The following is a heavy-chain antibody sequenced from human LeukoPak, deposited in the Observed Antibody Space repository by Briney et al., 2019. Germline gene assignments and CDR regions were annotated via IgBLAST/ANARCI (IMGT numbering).Heavy chain of an antibody. D-gene: IGHD2-2*01. CDR1: GFSFSSFG. J-gene: IGHJ4*02. CDR3: VRGGCTSSSCYDG. CDR2: IWYDGSNK. Sequence: PGTSLRLSCAASGFSFSSFGMHWVRQAPGKGLEWVAVIWYDGSNKYYADSVKGRFTISRDNSKNTVYLQMNSLRAEDTAVYYCVRGGCTSSSCYDGWGQGTLVTVSS. V-gene: IGHV3-33*01.